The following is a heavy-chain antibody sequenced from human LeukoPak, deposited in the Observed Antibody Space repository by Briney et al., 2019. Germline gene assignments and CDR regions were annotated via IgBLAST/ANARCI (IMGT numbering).Heavy chain of an antibody. D-gene: IGHD3-9*01. CDR1: GFTFGDSV. Sequence: GRSLRLSCTASGFTFGDSVMSWFRQAPGKGLEWVAFIRSKRYGGTTQYAASVTGRFTISRDDSKSIAYLQINSLKTEDTAVYYCSRSYDVLTGYFPPDYWGQGTLVTVSS. J-gene: IGHJ4*02. CDR2: IRSKRYGGTT. CDR3: SRSYDVLTGYFPPDY. V-gene: IGHV3-49*03.